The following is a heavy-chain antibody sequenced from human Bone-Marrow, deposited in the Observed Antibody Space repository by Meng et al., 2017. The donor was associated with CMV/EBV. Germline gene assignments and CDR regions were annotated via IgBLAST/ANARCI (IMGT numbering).Heavy chain of an antibody. J-gene: IGHJ6*02. CDR1: GYTFTSYY. V-gene: IGHV1-46*01. Sequence: ASVKVSCKASGYTFTSYYMHWVRQAPGQGLEWMGIINPSGGSTSYAQKFQGRVTITADKSTSIAYMELSSLRSEDTAVYYCARGGITIFGVVMDVWGQGNTVTVSS. CDR2: INPSGGST. CDR3: ARGGITIFGVVMDV. D-gene: IGHD3-3*01.